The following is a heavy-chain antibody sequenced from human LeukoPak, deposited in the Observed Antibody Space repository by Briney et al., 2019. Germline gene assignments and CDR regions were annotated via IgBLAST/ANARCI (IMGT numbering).Heavy chain of an antibody. V-gene: IGHV3-21*01. J-gene: IGHJ4*02. CDR1: GFTFTTYN. Sequence: PGGSLRLSCVASGFTFTTYNMNWVRQAPGKGLEWVSSIGDSSTYMYYADSVKGRFTISRDNAKNSLYLQMNSLRAEDTAVYYCAREERWLQPLDYWGQGTLVTVSS. CDR3: AREERWLQPLDY. D-gene: IGHD5-24*01. CDR2: IGDSSTYM.